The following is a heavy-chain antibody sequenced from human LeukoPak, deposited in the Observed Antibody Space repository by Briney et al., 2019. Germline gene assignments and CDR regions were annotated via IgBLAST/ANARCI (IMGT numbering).Heavy chain of an antibody. CDR3: ARVPLDWTTNAFDI. CDR1: GYSFSNYW. D-gene: IGHD1-1*01. J-gene: IGHJ3*02. CDR2: IYPGKSDT. Sequence: GESLKISCKTSGYSFSNYWIGWVRQMPGKGLEWMGIIYPGKSDTRYSPSFQGQVTISADKSISTAYLQWSSLKASDTAMYYCARVPLDWTTNAFDIWGQGTMVTVSS. V-gene: IGHV5-51*01.